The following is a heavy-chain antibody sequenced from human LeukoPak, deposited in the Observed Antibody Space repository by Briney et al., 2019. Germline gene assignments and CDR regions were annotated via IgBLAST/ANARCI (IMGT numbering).Heavy chain of an antibody. CDR2: IYTSGST. Sequence: SETLSLTGTGSGCSISSYYWSWIRQPAGKGLEWIGRIYTSGSTNYNPSLKSRVTISVDTSKNQFSLKLSSVTAADTAVYYCARAPGDYDSSGYYGNYFDYWGQGTLVTVSS. D-gene: IGHD3-22*01. J-gene: IGHJ4*02. CDR1: GCSISSYY. CDR3: ARAPGDYDSSGYYGNYFDY. V-gene: IGHV4-4*07.